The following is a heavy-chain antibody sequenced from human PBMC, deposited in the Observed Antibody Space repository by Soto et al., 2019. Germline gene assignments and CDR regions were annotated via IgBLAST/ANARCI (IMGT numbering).Heavy chain of an antibody. CDR1: GFPFSNCA. CDR3: AKAIEGAWEPNDY. D-gene: IGHD1-26*01. Sequence: EVQLLESGGGVVQPGGSLRLSCAASGFPFSNCAMKWVRQAPGKGLEWVSDISRAGSNIYYADSVKGRFTISRDNSKNTLYLQMNSLRAEDTAVYYCAKAIEGAWEPNDYWGQGTLVTVSS. J-gene: IGHJ4*02. CDR2: ISRAGSNI. V-gene: IGHV3-23*01.